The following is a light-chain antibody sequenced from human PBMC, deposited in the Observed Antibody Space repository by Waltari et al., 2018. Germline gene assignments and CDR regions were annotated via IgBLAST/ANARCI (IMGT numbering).Light chain of an antibody. CDR3: QSYDSSLSGWEV. V-gene: IGLV1-40*01. CDR1: SSNIRAGSD. Sequence: QSVLTQPPSVSGAPGQRVTIPCTGSSSNIRAGSDVHWYQQLPGTAPKLLIYGNSNRPSGVPDRFSGSKSGTSASLAITGLQAEDEADYYCQSYDSSLSGWEVFGGGTKLTVL. J-gene: IGLJ2*01. CDR2: GNS.